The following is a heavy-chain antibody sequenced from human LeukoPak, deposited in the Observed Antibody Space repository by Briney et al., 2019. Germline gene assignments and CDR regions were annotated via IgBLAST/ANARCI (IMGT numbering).Heavy chain of an antibody. J-gene: IGHJ4*02. CDR3: ARDRGITGTTSESDY. V-gene: IGHV4-59*01. CDR2: IYYSGST. CDR1: GGSISSYY. Sequence: PSETLSLTCTVSGGSISSYYWSWIRQPPGKGLEWIGYIYYSGSTNYNPSLKSRVTISVDASKNQFSLKLSSVTAADTAVYYCARDRGITGTTSESDYWGQGTLVTVSS. D-gene: IGHD1-20*01.